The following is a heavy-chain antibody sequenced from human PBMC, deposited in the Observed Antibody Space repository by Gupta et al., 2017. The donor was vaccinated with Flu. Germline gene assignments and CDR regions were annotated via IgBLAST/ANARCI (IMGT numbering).Heavy chain of an antibody. D-gene: IGHD4-17*01. CDR1: GGSISSYY. Sequence: QVQLQESGPGLVKPSETLSLTCTVPGGSISSYYWSWIRQPAGKGLEWIGRIYTSGSTNSNPSLKSRVTMSVDTSKNQFSLKLSSVTAADTAVYYCARGPTMTTVTRILIVESPDGGNWFDPWGQGTLVTVSS. J-gene: IGHJ5*02. CDR2: IYTSGST. V-gene: IGHV4-4*07. CDR3: ARGPTMTTVTRILIVESPDGGNWFDP.